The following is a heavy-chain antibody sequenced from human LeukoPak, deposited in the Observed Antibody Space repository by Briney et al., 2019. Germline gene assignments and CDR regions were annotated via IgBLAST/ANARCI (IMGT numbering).Heavy chain of an antibody. J-gene: IGHJ3*02. D-gene: IGHD1-26*01. CDR1: GYIFKNHW. CDR3: ASPGLGGTYYHVVFNI. Sequence: GESLKISCQGAGYIFKNHWIGWVRQTPERVLEWMAIIFPGDSDARYSPSFQGRVSVSVDKSIDTVYLQLDSLRASDTAIYYCASPGLGGTYYHVVFNIWGQGTMVSFSS. V-gene: IGHV5-51*01. CDR2: IFPGDSDA.